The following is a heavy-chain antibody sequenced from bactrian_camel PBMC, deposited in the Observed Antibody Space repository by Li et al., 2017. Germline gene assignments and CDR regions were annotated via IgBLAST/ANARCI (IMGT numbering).Heavy chain of an antibody. CDR2: ISTSGGSP. CDR1: GHTWSRYC. V-gene: IGHV3-3*01. Sequence: HVQLVESGGGSVQAGGSLRLSCKISGHTWSRYCMGWFRQAPGEEREGVASISTSGGSPYYADSVKGRFTISQDSAKNTHYLQMTDLQPEDTAMYYCAAVSTTPCLSVIARGPRSADFRYWGQGTQVTVS. CDR3: AAVSTTPCLSVIARGPRSADFRY. D-gene: IGHD5*01. J-gene: IGHJ6*01.